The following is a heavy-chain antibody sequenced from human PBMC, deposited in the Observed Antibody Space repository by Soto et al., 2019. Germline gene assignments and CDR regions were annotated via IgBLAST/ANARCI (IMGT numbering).Heavy chain of an antibody. CDR1: GYSFTSYW. J-gene: IGHJ6*02. CDR2: IYPDDSDT. CDR3: ASSRDNGMDV. Sequence: PGESLKISCKASGYSFTSYWIGWVRQMPGKGLEWMGLIYPDDSDTRYSPSFQGQVTISADKSISTAYLQWSTLKASDSAMYYCASSRDNGMDVWGQGTTVTVSS. D-gene: IGHD3-10*01. V-gene: IGHV5-51*01.